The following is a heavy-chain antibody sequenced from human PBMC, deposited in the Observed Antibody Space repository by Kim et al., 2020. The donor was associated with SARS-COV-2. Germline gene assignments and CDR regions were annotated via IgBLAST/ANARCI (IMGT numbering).Heavy chain of an antibody. V-gene: IGHV4-39*01. J-gene: IGHJ4*02. CDR2: MHYSGGS. CDR1: GGSIRSGNYW. D-gene: IGHD3-16*01. Sequence: SETLSLTCTVSGGSIRSGNYWWGWIRQPPGKGLEWIGSMHYSGGSHHNPSLKSRVTASVDTSKNHFALQSGFVTAADTAVYYCARHVGDNKWYFDSWGQG. CDR3: ARHVGDNKWYFDS.